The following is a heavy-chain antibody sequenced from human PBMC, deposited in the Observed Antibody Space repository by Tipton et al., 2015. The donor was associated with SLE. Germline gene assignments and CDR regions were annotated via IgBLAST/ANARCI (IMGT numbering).Heavy chain of an antibody. V-gene: IGHV4-34*01. CDR3: ARVGFYFDY. CDR1: GGSFSGYY. CDR2: INHSGST. Sequence: TLSLTCAVYGGSFSGYYWSWIRQPPGKGLEWIGEINHSGSTNYNPSLKSRVTIPEDTSKKQFSLKLSSVTAADTAVYYCARVGFYFDYWGQGTLVTVSS. D-gene: IGHD1-26*01. J-gene: IGHJ4*02.